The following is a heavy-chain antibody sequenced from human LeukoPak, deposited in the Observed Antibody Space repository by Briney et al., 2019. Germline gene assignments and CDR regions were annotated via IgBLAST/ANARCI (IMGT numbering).Heavy chain of an antibody. J-gene: IGHJ6*02. CDR1: GFTFDDYA. V-gene: IGHV3-43*02. Sequence: GGSLRLSCAASGFTFDDYAMHWVRQAPGKGLEWVSLISGDGGSTYYADSVKGRFTISRDNSKNPLYLQMNSLRTEDTALYYCAKDMITFGGVIVNQYYYYYGMDVWGQGTTVTVSS. CDR3: AKDMITFGGVIVNQYYYYYGMDV. D-gene: IGHD3-16*02. CDR2: ISGDGGST.